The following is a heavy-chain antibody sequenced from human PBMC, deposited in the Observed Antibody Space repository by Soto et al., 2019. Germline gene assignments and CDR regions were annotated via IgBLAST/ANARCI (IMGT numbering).Heavy chain of an antibody. J-gene: IGHJ5*02. D-gene: IGHD1-26*01. CDR2: IYHSGST. Sequence: SETLSLTCAVSGGSIISGGYSFICIRQPPWNGLEWIGYIYHSGSTYYNPSLKSRVTISVDRSKNQFSLKLSSVTAADTAVYYCARGRGAGWFDPWGQGTLVTVSS. CDR1: GGSIISGGYS. V-gene: IGHV4-30-2*01. CDR3: ARGRGAGWFDP.